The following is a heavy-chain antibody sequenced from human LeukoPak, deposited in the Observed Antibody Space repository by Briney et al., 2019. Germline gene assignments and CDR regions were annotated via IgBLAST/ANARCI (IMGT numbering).Heavy chain of an antibody. CDR2: IYPGDSDT. CDR3: ARHPSSPKATRSWFDP. J-gene: IGHJ5*02. CDR1: GYSFTSYW. V-gene: IGHV5-51*01. D-gene: IGHD5-12*01. Sequence: GESLKISCKGSGYSFTSYWIGWVRQMPGKGLEWMGIIYPGDSDTRYSPSFQGQVTISADKSISTAYLQWSSLRASDTAMYYCARHPSSPKATRSWFDPWGQGTLVTVSS.